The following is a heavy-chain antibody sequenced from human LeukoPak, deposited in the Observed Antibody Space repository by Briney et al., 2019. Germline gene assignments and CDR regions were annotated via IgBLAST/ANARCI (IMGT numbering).Heavy chain of an antibody. J-gene: IGHJ4*02. CDR1: GGSFSGDY. CDR3: AGLYGPFDY. CDR2: INHSGST. V-gene: IGHV4-34*01. D-gene: IGHD2-8*01. Sequence: PSETLSLTCAVYGGSFSGDYWSWIRQPPGKGLEWIGEINHSGSTNYNPSLKSRVTISVDTSKNQFSLKLSSVTAADTAVYYCAGLYGPFDYWGQGTLVTVSS.